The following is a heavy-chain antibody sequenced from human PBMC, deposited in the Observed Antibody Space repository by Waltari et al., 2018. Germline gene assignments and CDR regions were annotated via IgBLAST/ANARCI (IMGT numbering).Heavy chain of an antibody. CDR3: AARGLYCSSTSCYLYYFDY. D-gene: IGHD2-2*01. CDR2: ISGSGGST. V-gene: IGHV3-23*01. CDR1: GFTFSSYA. Sequence: EVQLLESGGGLVQPGGSLRLSCAASGFTFSSYAMSWVRQAPGTGLEWVSAISGSGGSTYYADSVKGRFTISRDNSKNTLYLQMNSLRAEDTAVYYCAARGLYCSSTSCYLYYFDYWGQGTLVTVSS. J-gene: IGHJ4*02.